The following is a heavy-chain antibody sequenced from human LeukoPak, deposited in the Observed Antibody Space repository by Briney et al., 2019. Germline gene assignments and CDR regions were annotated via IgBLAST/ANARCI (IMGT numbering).Heavy chain of an antibody. J-gene: IGHJ6*03. V-gene: IGHV4-31*03. CDR2: IFSSAST. CDR1: GGSISSGGYY. Sequence: PSETLSLTCTVSGGSISSGGYYWSWIRQHPGKGLEWLGSIFSSASTIYNPSLKSRVIISVDTTKNQFSLKLSSVTAADTAVYYCARDGPPKYSSSWYQGYYYYYMDVWGKGTTVTVSS. CDR3: ARDGPPKYSSSWYQGYYYYYMDV. D-gene: IGHD6-13*01.